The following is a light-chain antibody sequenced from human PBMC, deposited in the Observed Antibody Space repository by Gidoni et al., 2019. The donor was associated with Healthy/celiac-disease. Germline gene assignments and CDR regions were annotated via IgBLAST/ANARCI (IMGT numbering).Light chain of an antibody. CDR2: YDS. Sequence: SYVLTLPTSVSVAPGKPARITCGGNNIGSKSVHWYQQKSGQAPVLVIYYDSDRPSGIPERFSGSNSGNTATLTISRVEAGDKADYYCQVWDSSSDHVVFGGGTKLTVL. J-gene: IGLJ2*01. CDR3: QVWDSSSDHVV. V-gene: IGLV3-21*04. CDR1: NIGSKS.